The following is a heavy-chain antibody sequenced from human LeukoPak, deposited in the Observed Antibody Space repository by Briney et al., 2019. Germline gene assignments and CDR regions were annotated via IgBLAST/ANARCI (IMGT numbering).Heavy chain of an antibody. CDR3: ATSFIAARPRHYYYGMDV. CDR2: LIPIFGTS. V-gene: IGHV1-69*13. D-gene: IGHD6-6*01. J-gene: IGHJ6*02. CDR1: GGTFSSYA. Sequence: SVKVSCKASGGTFSSYAISWVRQAPGQGLEWMGGLIPIFGTSNYAQKFQGRVTITADESTSTAYMELSSLRSEDTAVYYCATSFIAARPRHYYYGMDVWGQGTTVTVSS.